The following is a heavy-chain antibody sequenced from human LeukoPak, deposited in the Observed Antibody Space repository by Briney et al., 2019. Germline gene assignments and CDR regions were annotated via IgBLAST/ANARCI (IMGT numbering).Heavy chain of an antibody. CDR2: ISGYGGGGST. Sequence: GGSLRLSCAASGFTVSSNYMSWVRQAPGKGLEWVSSISGYGGGGSTDYADSVKGRFTISRDSSKNTLYLQMNSLRAEDTAVYYCARLKNTPLPVTIFGVDTNYYYMDAWGRGTTVTVSS. D-gene: IGHD3-3*01. J-gene: IGHJ6*03. CDR3: ARLKNTPLPVTIFGVDTNYYYMDA. CDR1: GFTVSSNY. V-gene: IGHV3-53*01.